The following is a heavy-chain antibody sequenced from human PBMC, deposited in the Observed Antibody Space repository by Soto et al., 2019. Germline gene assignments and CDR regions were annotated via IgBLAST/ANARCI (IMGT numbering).Heavy chain of an antibody. CDR3: ARRDTSGFLRYFDN. D-gene: IGHD3-3*01. CDR2: IVPNGGTV. V-gene: IGHV1-69*06. CDR1: GGTLSSFINYP. J-gene: IGHJ4*02. Sequence: GGSVKVSCRASGGTLSSFINYPINWVRQAPGQGLEWMGGIVPNGGTVNYAQKFQGRVTITADKSTGTAYMEVSSLRSEDTALYYCARRDTSGFLRYFDNWDQGTLVSAS.